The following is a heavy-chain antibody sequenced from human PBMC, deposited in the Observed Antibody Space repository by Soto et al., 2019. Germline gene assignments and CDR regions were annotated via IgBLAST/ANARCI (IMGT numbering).Heavy chain of an antibody. Sequence: QVQLVQSGAEVKEPGSSVRVSCKASGGTFDNFIMNWVRQTPGQGLEWMGGIVPMLGTPTYEEKFKGRVTVCVTGSKKTMKNAMTRMGSDDPAIYYSARNGPYSGSHSPYSFMEVGSRGTKVSVSS. CDR2: IVPMLGTP. J-gene: IGHJ6*02. CDR3: ARNGPYSGSHSPYSFMEV. D-gene: IGHD5-12*01. V-gene: IGHV1-69*01. CDR1: GGTFDNFI.